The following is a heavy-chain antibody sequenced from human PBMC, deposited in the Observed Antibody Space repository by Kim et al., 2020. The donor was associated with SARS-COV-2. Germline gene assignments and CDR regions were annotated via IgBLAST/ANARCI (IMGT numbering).Heavy chain of an antibody. J-gene: IGHJ6*02. V-gene: IGHV1-69*04. Sequence: SVKVSCKASGGTFSSYAISWVRQAPGQGLEWMGRIIPILGIANYAQKFQGRVTITADKSTSTAYMELSSLRSEDTAVYYCAREFEDSSGYYRSPDVWGQGTTVTVSS. CDR3: AREFEDSSGYYRSPDV. CDR1: GGTFSSYA. CDR2: IIPILGIA. D-gene: IGHD3-22*01.